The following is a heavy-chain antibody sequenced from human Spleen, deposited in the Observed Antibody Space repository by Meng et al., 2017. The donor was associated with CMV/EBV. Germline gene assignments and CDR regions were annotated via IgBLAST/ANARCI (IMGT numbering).Heavy chain of an antibody. J-gene: IGHJ4*02. CDR2: FYHSGST. CDR1: GGSISSDTYY. Sequence: SETLSLTCTVSGGSISSDTYYWGWIRQPPGKGLEWIGSFYHSGSTYYNSSLKGRVTISVDTSRNQFSLKLNSVTAADTAVYYCARLGGIKSMVRGLPDYWGQGTLVTVSS. V-gene: IGHV4-39*07. D-gene: IGHD3-10*01. CDR3: ARLGGIKSMVRGLPDY.